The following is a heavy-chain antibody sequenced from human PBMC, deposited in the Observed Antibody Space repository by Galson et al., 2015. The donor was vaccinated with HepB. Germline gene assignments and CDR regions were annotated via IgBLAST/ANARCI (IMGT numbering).Heavy chain of an antibody. J-gene: IGHJ6*02. CDR1: GSTFTSYD. CDR3: AREGTAAAGHYYYGMDV. Sequence: SVTVSCRASGSTFTSYDINWVRQATGQGLEWMGWMNPNSGNTGYAQKFQGRVTMTRNTSISTAYMELSSLRSEDTAVYYCAREGTAAAGHYYYGMDVWGQGTTVTVSS. CDR2: MNPNSGNT. D-gene: IGHD6-13*01. V-gene: IGHV1-8*01.